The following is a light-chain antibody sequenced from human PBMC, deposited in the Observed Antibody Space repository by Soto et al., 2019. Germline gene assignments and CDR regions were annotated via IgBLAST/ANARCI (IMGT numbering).Light chain of an antibody. Sequence: EIVLTHSPAXLSSSXXXXXXXSFRASQTVSSKLAWYQHKPGQAPRLLIYDTSNRATGIPARFSGSGSGTDFTLTISSLEPEDFAVYYCHQRKSWPRTFGQGTKVDIK. CDR1: QTVSSK. J-gene: IGKJ1*01. V-gene: IGKV3-11*01. CDR2: DTS. CDR3: HQRKSWPRT.